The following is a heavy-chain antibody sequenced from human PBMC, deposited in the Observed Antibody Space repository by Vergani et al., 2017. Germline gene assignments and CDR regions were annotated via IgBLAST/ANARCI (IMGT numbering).Heavy chain of an antibody. Sequence: QVQLQESGPGLVKPSETLSLTCTVSGGSISSYYWSWIRQPPGKGLEWIGEINHSGSTNYNPSLKSRVTISVDTSKNQFSLKLSSVTAADTAVYYCAREERRGYSYGLANYFDYWGQGTLVTVSS. D-gene: IGHD5-18*01. CDR2: INHSGST. V-gene: IGHV4-59*12. CDR3: AREERRGYSYGLANYFDY. J-gene: IGHJ4*02. CDR1: GGSISSYY.